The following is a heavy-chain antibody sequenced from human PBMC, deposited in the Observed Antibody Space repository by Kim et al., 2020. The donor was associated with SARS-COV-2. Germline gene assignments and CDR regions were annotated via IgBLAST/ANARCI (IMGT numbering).Heavy chain of an antibody. CDR3: AKVFSSSAWYYGMDV. V-gene: IGHV3-23*01. CDR2: SSGSGGNT. J-gene: IGHJ6*02. CDR1: GFTFTNYG. D-gene: IGHD2-21*01. Sequence: GGSLRLSCVASGFTFTNYGMTWVRQAPGNGLEWVSTSSGSGGNTFYADSVKGRFTISRDNSGNTLYLHMNSLRVEDTAIYYCAKVFSSSAWYYGMDVWGQGTTVTVSS.